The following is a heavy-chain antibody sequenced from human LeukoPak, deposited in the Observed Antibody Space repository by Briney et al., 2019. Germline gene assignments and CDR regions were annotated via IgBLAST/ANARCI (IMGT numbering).Heavy chain of an antibody. Sequence: ASVKVSCKTSGYPFTTWEINWVRQAAGQGLELMGWVHPNSGDTDYAQRFQGRVTMTRDTSTSTVYMELRGLRYDDTAVYFCARGPRNDPWGQGTLVTVSS. CDR1: GYPFTTWE. V-gene: IGHV1-8*01. CDR2: VHPNSGDT. D-gene: IGHD1-14*01. J-gene: IGHJ5*02. CDR3: ARGPRNDP.